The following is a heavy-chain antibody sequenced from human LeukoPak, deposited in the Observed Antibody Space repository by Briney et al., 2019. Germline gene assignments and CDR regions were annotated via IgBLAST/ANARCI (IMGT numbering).Heavy chain of an antibody. D-gene: IGHD3-3*01. Sequence: SVKVSCKASVGTFISYAISWVGQAAGQGGEGMGGIIPIFGTENNAQKFQGRVTNTADEYTSKASMELSSLRDEDTAVYYCARDHHYDFWSGYYQHYYYYMDVWGKGTTVTVSS. V-gene: IGHV1-69*01. CDR1: VGTFISYA. J-gene: IGHJ6*03. CDR2: IIPIFGTE. CDR3: ARDHHYDFWSGYYQHYYYYMDV.